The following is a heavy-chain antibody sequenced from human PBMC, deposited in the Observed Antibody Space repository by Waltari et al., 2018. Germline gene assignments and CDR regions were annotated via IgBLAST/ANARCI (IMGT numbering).Heavy chain of an antibody. D-gene: IGHD3-10*01. CDR2: VHYGGSA. V-gene: IGHV4-31*02. CDR1: NASINTDDHY. Sequence: QVQLQESGPRLVRPSETLSLSCTVSNASINTDDHYWSWIRHQPGKGLEWIGNVHYGGSAYYIPALKSRVVISVDTSRNEITLRLSSVTVADTAIYYCARVWLVRGIPFDTWGQGTLVTVST. CDR3: ARVWLVRGIPFDT. J-gene: IGHJ4*01.